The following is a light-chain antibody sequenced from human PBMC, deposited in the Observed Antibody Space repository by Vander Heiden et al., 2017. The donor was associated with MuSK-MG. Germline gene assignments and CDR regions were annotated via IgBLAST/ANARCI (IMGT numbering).Light chain of an antibody. Sequence: EVVMTPSPATLSVFPGESATLSCRASQSISNNLAWYQQKPGQPPRLLIHAASTRATGIPPRFSGSGYGTEFTLTISSRQSDDSAVYFCQQHSLWPPWTFGQGTKVEIK. CDR2: AAS. V-gene: IGKV3-15*01. CDR3: QQHSLWPPWT. J-gene: IGKJ1*01. CDR1: QSISNN.